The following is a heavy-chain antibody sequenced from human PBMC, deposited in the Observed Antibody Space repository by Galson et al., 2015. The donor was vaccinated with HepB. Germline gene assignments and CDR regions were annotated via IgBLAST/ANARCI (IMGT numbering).Heavy chain of an antibody. CDR3: ARGSSFNPPFYYYGMGV. CDR2: INPNSGGT. J-gene: IGHJ6*02. V-gene: IGHV1-2*06. D-gene: IGHD6-6*01. Sequence: SVKVSCKASGYTFTGYYMHWVRQAPGQGLEWMGRINPNSGGTNYAQKFQGRVTMTRDTSISTAYMELSRLRSDDTAVYYCARGSSFNPPFYYYGMGVWGQGTTVTVSS. CDR1: GYTFTGYY.